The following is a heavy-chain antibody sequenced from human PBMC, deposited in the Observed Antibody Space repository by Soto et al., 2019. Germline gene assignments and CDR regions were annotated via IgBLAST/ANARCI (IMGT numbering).Heavy chain of an antibody. V-gene: IGHV4-39*01. J-gene: IGHJ5*02. Sequence: QLQLQESGPGLVKPSETLSLTCTVSGGSISSSSYYWGWIRQPPGKGLEWIGSIYYSGSTYYNPSLKSRVTISVDTSKNQFSLKLSSVTAADTAVYYCARHSLRGWYWFDPWGQGTLVTVSS. CDR3: ARHSLRGWYWFDP. CDR1: GGSISSSSYY. D-gene: IGHD6-19*01. CDR2: IYYSGST.